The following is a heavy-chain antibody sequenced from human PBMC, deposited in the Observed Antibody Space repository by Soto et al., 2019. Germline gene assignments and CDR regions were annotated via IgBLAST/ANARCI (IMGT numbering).Heavy chain of an antibody. CDR2: IDWDDDK. Sequence: SGPTLVNPTQTLTLTCTFSGFSPSTSGMCVSWIRQPPGKALEWLALIDWDDDKYYSTSLKTRLTISKDTSKNQVVLTMTNMDPVDTAVYYCTTVRFLEWSAPYYYGMAVWGQGTTVTVSS. V-gene: IGHV2-70*02. CDR1: GFSPSTSGMC. D-gene: IGHD3-3*01. CDR3: TTVRFLEWSAPYYYGMAV. J-gene: IGHJ6*02.